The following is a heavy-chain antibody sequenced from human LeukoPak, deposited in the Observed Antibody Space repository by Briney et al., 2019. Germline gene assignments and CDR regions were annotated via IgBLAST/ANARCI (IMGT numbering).Heavy chain of an antibody. J-gene: IGHJ3*02. CDR1: GGSFSGYY. D-gene: IGHD3-16*02. CDR2: INHSGST. Sequence: SETLSLTRAVYGGSFSGYYWSWIRQPPGKGLEWIGEINHSGSTNYNPSLKSRVTISVDTSKNQFSLKLSSVTAADTAVYYCARLGDYVWGSYRNINDAFDIWGQGTMVTVSS. V-gene: IGHV4-34*01. CDR3: ARLGDYVWGSYRNINDAFDI.